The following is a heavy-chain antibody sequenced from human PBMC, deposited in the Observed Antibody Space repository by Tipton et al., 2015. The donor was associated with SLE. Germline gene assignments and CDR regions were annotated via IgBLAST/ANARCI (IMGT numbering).Heavy chain of an antibody. CDR3: AKGGSYYDY. Sequence: SLRLSCAASGFTFANSWMHWVRQVPGKGLEWVSSISSSSRYIYYADSVQGRFTISRDNAKNSLYLQMSSLRADDTAVYYCAKGGSYYDYWGQGALVTVSS. V-gene: IGHV3-21*01. CDR2: ISSSSRYI. J-gene: IGHJ4*02. CDR1: GFTFANSW. D-gene: IGHD3-16*01.